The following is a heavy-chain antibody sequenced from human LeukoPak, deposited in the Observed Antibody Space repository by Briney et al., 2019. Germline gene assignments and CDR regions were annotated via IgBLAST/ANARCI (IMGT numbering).Heavy chain of an antibody. Sequence: GGSLRLSCAASGFPFSINAMSWVRQAPGKGLEWVSGVSGTGGGTFYADSVKGRFSISRDDSINTLYLQMSSLRAEDTAVYYCARFRGSGSHTLYSFDYWGQGSLVTVSS. J-gene: IGHJ4*02. CDR3: ARFRGSGSHTLYSFDY. CDR1: GFPFSINA. CDR2: VSGTGGGT. D-gene: IGHD3-10*01. V-gene: IGHV3-23*01.